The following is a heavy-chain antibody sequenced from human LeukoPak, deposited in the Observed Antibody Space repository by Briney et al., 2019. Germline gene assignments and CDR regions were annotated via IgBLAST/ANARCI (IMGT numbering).Heavy chain of an antibody. CDR2: IKQDGSEK. Sequence: GGSLRLSCAASGFTSSSYWMSWVRQAPGKALEWGANIKQDGSEKYYVDSVKGRFTISRDNAKNSLYLQMNSLRAEDTAVYYCARDRGSSGWYEFDYWGQGTLVTVSS. CDR3: ARDRGSSGWYEFDY. D-gene: IGHD6-19*01. V-gene: IGHV3-7*01. J-gene: IGHJ4*02. CDR1: GFTSSSYW.